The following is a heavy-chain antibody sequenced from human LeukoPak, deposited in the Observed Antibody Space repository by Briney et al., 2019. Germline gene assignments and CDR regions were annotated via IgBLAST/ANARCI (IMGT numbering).Heavy chain of an antibody. D-gene: IGHD6-13*01. V-gene: IGHV1-46*01. Sequence: GASVKVSCKASGYTFTSYYMHWVRQAPGQGLEWMGIINPSGGRTSYAQKFQGRVTMTRDTSTSTVYMELSSLRSEDTAVYYCARDRPSIAAAGTDYYYYYMDVWGKGTTVTISS. CDR1: GYTFTSYY. CDR3: ARDRPSIAAAGTDYYYYYMDV. CDR2: INPSGGRT. J-gene: IGHJ6*03.